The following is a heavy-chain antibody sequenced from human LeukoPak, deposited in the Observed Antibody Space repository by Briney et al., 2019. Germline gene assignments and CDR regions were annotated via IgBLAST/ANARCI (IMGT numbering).Heavy chain of an antibody. CDR3: ARVPQETHHGDY. V-gene: IGHV1-69*04. J-gene: IGHJ4*02. Sequence: SVKVSCKASGGTFSSYAISWVRQAPGQGLEWMGRIIPILGIANYAQKFQGRVTITADKSTSTAYMELSSLRSEDTAVYYCARVPQETHHGDYWGQGTLVTVSS. CDR2: IIPILGIA. CDR1: GGTFSSYA.